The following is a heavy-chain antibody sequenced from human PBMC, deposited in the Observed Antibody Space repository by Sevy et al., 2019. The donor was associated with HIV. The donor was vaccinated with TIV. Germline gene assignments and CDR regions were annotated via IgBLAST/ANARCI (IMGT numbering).Heavy chain of an antibody. V-gene: IGHV3-9*01. J-gene: IGHJ6*02. CDR3: ANDITRGCDGDNCYSYSDYFYGLDV. CDR1: GFPFNDHA. CDR2: VSWNSRYI. Sequence: GGSLRLSCAASGFPFNDHAMHWVRQVPGKGLEWVSAVSWNSRYIGYADSVKGRFTISRDNARHFLYLAMNSLRPEDTALYHWANDITRGCDGDNCYSYSDYFYGLDVWGQGTTVTVSS. D-gene: IGHD2-21*02.